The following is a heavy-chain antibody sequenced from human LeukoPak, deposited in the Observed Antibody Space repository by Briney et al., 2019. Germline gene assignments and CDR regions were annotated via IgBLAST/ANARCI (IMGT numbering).Heavy chain of an antibody. V-gene: IGHV1-18*01. J-gene: IGHJ4*02. CDR3: ARMDYGDDFRDY. Sequence: ASVKVSCKASGYTFTSHGISWVRQAPGQGLEWMGWISTYNGNTNYAQKLQGRVTMTTDTSTSTAYMELRSLRSDDTAVYYCARMDYGDDFRDYWGQGTLVTVSS. CDR2: ISTYNGNT. D-gene: IGHD4-17*01. CDR1: GYTFTSHG.